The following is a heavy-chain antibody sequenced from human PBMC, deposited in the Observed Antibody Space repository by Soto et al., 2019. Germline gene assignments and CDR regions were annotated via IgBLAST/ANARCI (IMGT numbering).Heavy chain of an antibody. CDR2: ISYDGSNK. D-gene: IGHD6-19*01. CDR3: AGDLEVAVPGA. J-gene: IGHJ5*02. V-gene: IGHV3-30-3*01. CDR1: GFTFSSYA. Sequence: QVQLVESGGGVVQPGRSLRLSCAASGFTFSSYAMHWVRQAPGKGLEWVAVISYDGSNKYYADSVKGRFTISRDNSKNKLYRQMNSLRAEDTAVYYCAGDLEVAVPGAWGQGTLVTVSS.